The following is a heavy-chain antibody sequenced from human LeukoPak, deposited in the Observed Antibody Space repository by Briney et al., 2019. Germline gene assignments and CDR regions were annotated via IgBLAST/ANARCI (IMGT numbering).Heavy chain of an antibody. CDR1: GYTFSNYR. CDR3: ARVGYYESSGYYEY. D-gene: IGHD3-22*01. V-gene: IGHV1-18*01. Sequence: ASVKVSCKASGYTFSNYRISWVRQAPGQGLEWMGWISDYSGDTKYAQKFPGRVTMTTDTSTSTAYMELRSLRSDDTALYSCARVGYYESSGYYEYWGQGTLVTVSS. J-gene: IGHJ4*02. CDR2: ISDYSGDT.